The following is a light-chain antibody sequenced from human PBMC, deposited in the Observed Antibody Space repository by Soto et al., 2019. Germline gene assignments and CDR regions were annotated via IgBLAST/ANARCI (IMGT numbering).Light chain of an antibody. CDR2: DAS. Sequence: EIVLTQSPGTLSLCPGERATVSCRASQSVSSYLAWYQQKPGQAPRLLIYDASNRATGIPARFSGSGSGTDFTLTISSLEPEDFAVYYCQQRSNWPLTFGGGTKVDIK. CDR3: QQRSNWPLT. J-gene: IGKJ4*01. V-gene: IGKV3-11*01. CDR1: QSVSSY.